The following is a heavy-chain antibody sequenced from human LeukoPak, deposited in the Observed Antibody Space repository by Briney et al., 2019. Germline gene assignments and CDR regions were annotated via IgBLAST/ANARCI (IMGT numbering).Heavy chain of an antibody. CDR2: ISGSGDTT. CDR3: ARVRIGWYFDL. V-gene: IGHV3-23*01. CDR1: GFTFSSYS. J-gene: IGHJ2*01. D-gene: IGHD2-15*01. Sequence: GGSLRLSCTASGFTFSSYSMSWVRQGPGTGLEWVSAISGSGDTTFYADSVKGRFTISGHNSKNTLDLQMNPLRAEDTAVYYCARVRIGWYFDLWGRGTLVTVSS.